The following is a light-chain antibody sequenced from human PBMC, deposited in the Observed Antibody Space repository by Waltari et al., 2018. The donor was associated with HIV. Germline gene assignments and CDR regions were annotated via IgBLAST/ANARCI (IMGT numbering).Light chain of an antibody. Sequence: ITISCTGTSSDVGGYSYVSWYQHHPGKAPKLMIFDVSNRPSGVSDRFSGSKSSNTASLTISGLQVEDEADYYCSSYTSTTTLEVFGGGTKLTVL. J-gene: IGLJ2*01. CDR1: SSDVGGYSY. CDR3: SSYTSTTTLEV. V-gene: IGLV2-14*03. CDR2: DVS.